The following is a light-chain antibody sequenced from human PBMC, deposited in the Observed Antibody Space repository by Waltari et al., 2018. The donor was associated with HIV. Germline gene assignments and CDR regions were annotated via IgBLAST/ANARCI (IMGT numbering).Light chain of an antibody. J-gene: IGLJ3*02. CDR3: CSYADTSTWV. Sequence: QSALTQPASVSGSPVQSITISCPGTSSDVWRHKLVSWYQQPPGKAPKLIIYEGSKRPSGVSIRFSGSKSGNTASLTISGLQAEDEADYYCCSYADTSTWVFGGGTKLTVL. CDR1: SSDVWRHKL. V-gene: IGLV2-23*01. CDR2: EGS.